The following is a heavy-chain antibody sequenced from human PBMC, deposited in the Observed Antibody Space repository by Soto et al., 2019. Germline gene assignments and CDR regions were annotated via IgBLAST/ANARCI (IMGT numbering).Heavy chain of an antibody. J-gene: IGHJ3*02. D-gene: IGHD2-8*02. CDR3: AHTWWHDAFDI. Sequence: QITLKESGPPLVKPTQTLTLTCTFSGFSLSTSGVGVGWIRQPPGKALEWLALIYWDDDKRYSPSLKSRLTIPKDTAKNHVVLTMTNMDPVHTATYYCAHTWWHDAFDIWGQGKMVTVSS. V-gene: IGHV2-5*02. CDR1: GFSLSTSGVG. CDR2: IYWDDDK.